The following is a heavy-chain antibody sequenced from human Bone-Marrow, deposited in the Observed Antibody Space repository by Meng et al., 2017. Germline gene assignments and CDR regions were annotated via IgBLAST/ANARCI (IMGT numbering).Heavy chain of an antibody. CDR1: GFTFSSYS. D-gene: IGHD2-2*01. J-gene: IGHJ6*02. CDR3: ARESVVVVPAAMGDYYGMDV. Sequence: GESLKISCAASGFTFSSYSMNWVRQAPGKGLEWVAVISYDGSNKYYADSVKGRFTISRDNSKNTLYLQMNSLRAEDTAVYYCARESVVVVPAAMGDYYGMDVWGQGTTVTVSS. CDR2: ISYDGSNK. V-gene: IGHV3-30*05.